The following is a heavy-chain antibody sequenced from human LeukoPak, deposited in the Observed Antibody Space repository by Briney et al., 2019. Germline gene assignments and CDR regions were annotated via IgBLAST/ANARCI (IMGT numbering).Heavy chain of an antibody. CDR3: VKHQDGYYYYFYD. CDR2: IYPDDSDT. CDR1: GYSFTSFW. J-gene: IGHJ4*02. V-gene: IGHV5-51*01. Sequence: GESLKISCKGSGYSFTSFWIGWVRQMPGKGLEWMGIIYPDDSDTRYSPSFQGQVTISVDKSITTAYLQWSSLKASDTAMYYCVKHQDGYYYYFYDWGQVTLVTVSS. D-gene: IGHD3-22*01.